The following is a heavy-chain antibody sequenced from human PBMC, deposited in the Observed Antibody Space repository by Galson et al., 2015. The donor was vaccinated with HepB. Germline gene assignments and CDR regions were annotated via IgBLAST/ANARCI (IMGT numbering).Heavy chain of an antibody. D-gene: IGHD2-2*01. V-gene: IGHV3-74*01. J-gene: IGHJ6*02. CDR2: INSDGSST. CDR3: ARDEGHQLTLYYYYGMDV. CDR1: GFTFSSYW. Sequence: SLRLSCAASGFTFSSYWMHWVRQAPGKGLVWVSRINSDGSSTSYADSVKGRFTISRDNAKNTLYLQMNSLRAEDTAVYYCARDEGHQLTLYYYYGMDVWGQGTTVTVSS.